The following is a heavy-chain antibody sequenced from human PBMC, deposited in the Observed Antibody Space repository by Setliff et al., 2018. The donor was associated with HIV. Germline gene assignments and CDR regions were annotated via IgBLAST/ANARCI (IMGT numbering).Heavy chain of an antibody. Sequence: ASVKVSCKASGYTFTDYFMHWVRQAPGQGLEWMGWISPNNGDTTIPQRFQGRVTMTSDTSMNTAYLEFSGLRSDDTAVYYCARQLSNSLDYWGQGTLVTVSS. J-gene: IGHJ4*02. V-gene: IGHV1-2*02. D-gene: IGHD7-27*01. CDR1: GYTFTDYF. CDR2: ISPNNGDT. CDR3: ARQLSNSLDY.